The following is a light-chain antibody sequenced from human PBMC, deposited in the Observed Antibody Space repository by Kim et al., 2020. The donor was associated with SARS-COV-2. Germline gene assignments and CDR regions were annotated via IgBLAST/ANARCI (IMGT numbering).Light chain of an antibody. CDR1: QGISNY. J-gene: IGKJ1*01. V-gene: IGKV1-27*01. CDR3: QKYNSAPRT. Sequence: ASIGDRVTITCRASQGISNYLAWYQQKPGKVPELLIYAASTLQSGVPSRFSGSGSGTDFTLTICSLQPEDAATYYCQKYNSAPRTFGQGTKVEIK. CDR2: AAS.